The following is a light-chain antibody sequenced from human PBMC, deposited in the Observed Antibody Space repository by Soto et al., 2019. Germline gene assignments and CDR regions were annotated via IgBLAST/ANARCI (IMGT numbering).Light chain of an antibody. Sequence: EIVLTQSPGTLSLSPGERATLSCRASQSVSSSYLAWYQHKPGQAPRLLIYGTSNRATGIPDRFSGSGSGTDFTLTISRLEPEDFAVYYCQQYGSSLWTFGQGTKVEIK. CDR1: QSVSSSY. CDR3: QQYGSSLWT. J-gene: IGKJ1*01. CDR2: GTS. V-gene: IGKV3-20*01.